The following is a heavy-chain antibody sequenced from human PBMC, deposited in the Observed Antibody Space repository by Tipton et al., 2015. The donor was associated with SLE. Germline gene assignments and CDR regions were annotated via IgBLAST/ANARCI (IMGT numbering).Heavy chain of an antibody. V-gene: IGHV4-59*08. Sequence: TLSLTCTVSGGSISSYYWSWIRQPPGKGLEWIGYIYYSGNTKYNPSLKSRVTISVDTSKNQFSLKLSSVTAADTAVYYCAKFPWFGELNGSDGMDVWGRGTTVTVSS. J-gene: IGHJ6*02. CDR2: IYYSGNT. CDR1: GGSISSYY. D-gene: IGHD3-10*01. CDR3: AKFPWFGELNGSDGMDV.